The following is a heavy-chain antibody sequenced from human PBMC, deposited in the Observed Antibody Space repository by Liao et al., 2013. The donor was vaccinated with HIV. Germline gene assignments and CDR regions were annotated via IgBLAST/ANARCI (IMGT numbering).Heavy chain of an antibody. CDR1: GGSFSGYY. CDR3: ARGHRLRLGLVDY. V-gene: IGHV4-34*01. J-gene: IGHJ4*02. CDR2: INHSGST. Sequence: QVQLQQWGAGLLKPSETLSLTCAVYGGSFSGYYWSWIRQPPGKGLEWIGEINHSGSTNYNPSLKSRVTISVDTSKNQFSLKLSSVTAADTAVYYCARGHRLRLGLVDYWGRGNPGHRLL. D-gene: IGHD3-16*01.